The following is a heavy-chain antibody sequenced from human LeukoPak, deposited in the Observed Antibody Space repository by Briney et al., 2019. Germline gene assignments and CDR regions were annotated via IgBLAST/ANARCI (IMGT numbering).Heavy chain of an antibody. Sequence: PSETLSLTCTVSGYSINSGYYWGWIRQPPGKGLEWIAIIYHSGSTYYNPSLKSRVTISVDTSKNQFSLKLSSVTAADTAVYYCARVVRQLVGYYYYYMDVWGKGTTVTISS. CDR2: IYHSGST. J-gene: IGHJ6*03. CDR1: GYSINSGYY. D-gene: IGHD6-13*01. CDR3: ARVVRQLVGYYYYYMDV. V-gene: IGHV4-38-2*02.